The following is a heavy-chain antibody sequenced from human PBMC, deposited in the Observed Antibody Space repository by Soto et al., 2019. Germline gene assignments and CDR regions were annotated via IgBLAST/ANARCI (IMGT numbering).Heavy chain of an antibody. CDR1: GFTFTSSA. V-gene: IGHV1-58*01. Sequence: SVKVSCKASGFTFTSSAVQWVRQARGQRLEWIGWIVVGSGNTNYAQKFQERVTITRDMSTSTAYMELSSLRSEDTAVYYCAASWFGGVIGDDAFDIWGQGTMVTVSS. CDR3: AASWFGGVIGDDAFDI. D-gene: IGHD3-16*02. CDR2: IVVGSGNT. J-gene: IGHJ3*02.